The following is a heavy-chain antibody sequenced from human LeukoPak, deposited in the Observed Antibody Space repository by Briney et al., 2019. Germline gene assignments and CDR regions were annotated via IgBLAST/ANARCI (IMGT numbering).Heavy chain of an antibody. Sequence: PGGSLRLSCSASGFTFSIAWMSWVRQAPGKGLQWVGRIKSKTYGGTTDYAAPVKGRFTISRDDSKNTLYLQMNSLNTEDTAVYCCTTSSVLVVSDKSGRFWGRGPLVTVSS. V-gene: IGHV3-15*01. CDR1: GFTFSIAW. CDR2: IKSKTYGGTT. J-gene: IGHJ4*02. CDR3: TTSSVLVVSDKSGRF. D-gene: IGHD2-8*02.